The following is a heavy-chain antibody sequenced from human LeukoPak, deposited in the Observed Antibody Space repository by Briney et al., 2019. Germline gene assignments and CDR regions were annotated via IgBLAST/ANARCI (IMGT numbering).Heavy chain of an antibody. CDR3: ARRWCSSTSCQFDY. Sequence: ASVKVSCKASGYTFTSYDINWVRQATGQGLEWMGWMNPNNENTGYAQKFQGRLTMTRDTSISTAYVELNSLSSEDTAVYYCARRWCSSTSCQFDYWGQGTLVTVSS. V-gene: IGHV1-8*01. D-gene: IGHD2-2*01. CDR1: GYTFTSYD. J-gene: IGHJ4*02. CDR2: MNPNNENT.